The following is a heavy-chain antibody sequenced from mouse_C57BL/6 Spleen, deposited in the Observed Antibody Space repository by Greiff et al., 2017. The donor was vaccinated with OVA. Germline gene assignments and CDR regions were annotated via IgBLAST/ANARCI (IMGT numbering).Heavy chain of an antibody. CDR2: ISSGGSYT. D-gene: IGHD2-5*01. CDR3: ARHGASYYSNQEFAY. V-gene: IGHV5-6*02. J-gene: IGHJ3*01. Sequence: DVKLVESGGDLVKPGGSLKLSCAASGFTFSSYGMSWVRQTPDKRLEWVATISSGGSYTYYPDSVKGRFTISRDNAKNTLYLQMSSLKSEDTAMYYCARHGASYYSNQEFAYWGQGTLVTVSA. CDR1: GFTFSSYG.